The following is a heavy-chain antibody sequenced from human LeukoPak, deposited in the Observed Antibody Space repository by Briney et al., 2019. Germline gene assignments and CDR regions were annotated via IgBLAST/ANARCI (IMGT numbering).Heavy chain of an antibody. V-gene: IGHV3-11*04. CDR3: ARSLIVASEDY. J-gene: IGHJ4*02. Sequence: PGGSLRLSCAASGFRFDSFYTGWIRQVPGKGLDYIALISASGAVPYYAESVEGRFTISRDNAKNSVSLQMNSLSADDTAIYYCARSLIVASEDYWGQGTQVIVSS. CDR2: ISASGAVP. CDR1: GFRFDSFY. D-gene: IGHD3-22*01.